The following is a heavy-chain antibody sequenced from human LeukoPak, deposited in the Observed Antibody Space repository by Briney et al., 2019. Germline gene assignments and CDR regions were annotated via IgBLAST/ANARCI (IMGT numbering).Heavy chain of an antibody. CDR2: INHSGST. Sequence: PSETLSLTCTVSGGSISSGSYYWSWIRQPPGKGLEWIGEINHSGSTNYNPSLKSRVTISVDTSKNQFSLKLSSVTAADTAVYYCARGRTFRLSRGIDYWGQGTLVTVSS. J-gene: IGHJ4*02. CDR1: GGSISSGSYY. CDR3: ARGRTFRLSRGIDY. D-gene: IGHD3-16*02. V-gene: IGHV4-39*07.